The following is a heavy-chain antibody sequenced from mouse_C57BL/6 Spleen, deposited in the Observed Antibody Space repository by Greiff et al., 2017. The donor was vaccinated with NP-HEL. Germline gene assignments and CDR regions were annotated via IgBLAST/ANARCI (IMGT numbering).Heavy chain of an antibody. Sequence: EVQLQQSGTVLARPGASVKMSCKTSGYTFTSYWLHWVKQRPGQGLEWIGAIYPGNSDTSYHQKFKGKAKLTAVTSARTAYMELSSLTNEDSAVYYCTNYYGSSYDGFAYWGQGTLVTVSA. CDR1: GYTFTSYW. CDR3: TNYYGSSYDGFAY. J-gene: IGHJ3*01. CDR2: IYPGNSDT. V-gene: IGHV1-5*01. D-gene: IGHD1-1*01.